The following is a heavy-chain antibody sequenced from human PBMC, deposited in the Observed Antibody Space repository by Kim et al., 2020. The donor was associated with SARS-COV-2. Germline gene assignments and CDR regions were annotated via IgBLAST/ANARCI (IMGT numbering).Heavy chain of an antibody. CDR2: ISSDGGST. CDR1: GFTFSNYA. D-gene: IGHD3-10*01. V-gene: IGHV3-64*05. Sequence: GGSLRLSCSASGFTFSNYAMHWVRQAPGKGLEYVSAISSDGGSTYYADSVKGRFTISRDNSKNMLYVQMSSLRVEDTAIYYCVTRNYYNSGSYYEGAPVAVWGEGTLVTVSS. J-gene: IGHJ4*02. CDR3: VTRNYYNSGSYYEGAPVAV.